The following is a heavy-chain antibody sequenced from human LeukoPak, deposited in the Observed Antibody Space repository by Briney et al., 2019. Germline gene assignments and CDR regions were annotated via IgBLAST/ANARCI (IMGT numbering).Heavy chain of an antibody. CDR3: ARGNYYMDV. V-gene: IGHV4-61*02. CDR2: IYTSGST. Sequence: SETLSLTCTVSGGSISGGSYYWSWIRQPAGKGLEWIGRIYTSGSTNYNPSLKSRVTISVDTSKNQFSLKLSSVTAADTAVYYCARGNYYMDVWGKGTTVTVSS. CDR1: GGSISGGSYY. J-gene: IGHJ6*03.